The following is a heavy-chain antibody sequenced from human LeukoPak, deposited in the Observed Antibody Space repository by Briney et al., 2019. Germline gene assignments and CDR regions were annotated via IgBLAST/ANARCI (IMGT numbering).Heavy chain of an antibody. CDR2: ISSSGSTI. J-gene: IGHJ6*02. CDR1: GFTFSDYY. V-gene: IGHV3-11*01. CDR3: ARESHYDILTGYSSNGMDV. D-gene: IGHD3-9*01. Sequence: GGSLRLSCAASGFTFSDYYMSWIRQAPGKGLEWVSYISSSGSTIYYADSVKGRFTISRDNAKNSLYLQMNSLRAEDTAVYYCARESHYDILTGYSSNGMDVWGQGTTVTVSS.